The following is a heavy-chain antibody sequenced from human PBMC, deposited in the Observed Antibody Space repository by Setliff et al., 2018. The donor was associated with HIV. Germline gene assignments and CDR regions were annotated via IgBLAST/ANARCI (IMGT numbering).Heavy chain of an antibody. CDR1: GYTFTRYG. J-gene: IGHJ4*02. Sequence: ASVKVSCMASGYTFTRYGISWVRQAPGQGLEWMGWISAYNGNTNYAQKLQGRDTMTTDTSTSTAYMELRSLRSHDTAVYYCARGPPLVGVPAALLTFDYWGEGTLVTVSS. CDR3: ARGPPLVGVPAALLTFDY. D-gene: IGHD2-2*01. V-gene: IGHV1-18*01. CDR2: ISAYNGNT.